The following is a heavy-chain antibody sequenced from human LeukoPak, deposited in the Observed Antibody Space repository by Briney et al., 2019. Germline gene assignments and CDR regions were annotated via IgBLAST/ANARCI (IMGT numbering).Heavy chain of an antibody. J-gene: IGHJ4*02. V-gene: IGHV1-46*01. CDR1: GYTFTGYY. CDR2: NNPSGGST. Sequence: ASVKVSCKASGYTFTGYYIHWVRQAPGQGLEWMGMNNPSGGSTIYAQKFQGRLTMTRDTSTSTVYMELSSLRSEDTAVYFCATGGYDWDAYDYWGQGTPVTVSS. D-gene: IGHD3-16*01. CDR3: ATGGYDWDAYDY.